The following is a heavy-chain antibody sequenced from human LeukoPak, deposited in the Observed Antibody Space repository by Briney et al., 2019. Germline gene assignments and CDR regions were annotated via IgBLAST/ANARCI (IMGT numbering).Heavy chain of an antibody. CDR1: GFTFSGSA. CDR3: TRAGDDYVWEDFDY. J-gene: IGHJ4*02. CDR2: IRSKANSYAT. D-gene: IGHD3-16*01. Sequence: GGSLKLYCAASGFTFSGSAMHWVRQASGKGLEWVGRIRSKANSYATAYAASVKGRFTISRDDSKNTAYLQMNSLKTEDTAVYYCTRAGDDYVWEDFDYWGQGTLVTDSS. V-gene: IGHV3-73*01.